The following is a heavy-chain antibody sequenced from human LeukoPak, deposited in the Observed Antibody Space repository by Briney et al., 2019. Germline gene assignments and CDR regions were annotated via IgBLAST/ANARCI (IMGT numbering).Heavy chain of an antibody. D-gene: IGHD6-13*01. CDR3: TTHLPGSSWYYFHY. Sequence: GGSLRLSCAASGFTFSSYWMSWVRQAPGKGLEWVGRIKSKTDGGTTDYAAPVKGRFTISRDDSKNTLYLQINSLKTEDTAVYYCTTHLPGSSWYYFHYWGRGTLVTVSS. V-gene: IGHV3-15*01. J-gene: IGHJ4*02. CDR1: GFTFSSYW. CDR2: IKSKTDGGTT.